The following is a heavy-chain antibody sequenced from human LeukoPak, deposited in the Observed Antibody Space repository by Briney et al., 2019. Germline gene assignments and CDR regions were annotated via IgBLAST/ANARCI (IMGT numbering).Heavy chain of an antibody. J-gene: IGHJ4*02. CDR3: ARDWFPASSSWFVLEGPGFDY. Sequence: KAGGSLRLSCAASGFTFSSYSMNWVRQAPGKGLEWVSSFSSSSSYIYYADSVKGRFTISRDNAKNSLYLQMNSLRAEDTAVYYCARDWFPASSSWFVLEGPGFDYWGQGTLVTVSS. CDR1: GFTFSSYS. V-gene: IGHV3-21*01. CDR2: FSSSSSYI. D-gene: IGHD6-13*01.